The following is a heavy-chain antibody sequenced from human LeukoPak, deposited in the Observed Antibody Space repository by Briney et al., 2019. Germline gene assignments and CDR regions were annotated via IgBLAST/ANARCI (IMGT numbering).Heavy chain of an antibody. Sequence: VASVKVSCKASGGTFSSYAISWVRQAPGQGLEWMGGIIPIFGTANYAQKFQGRVTITTDESTSTAYMELSSLRSEDTAVYYCARDYPPTYYDILVYWGQGTLVTVSS. V-gene: IGHV1-69*05. CDR3: ARDYPPTYYDILVY. CDR1: GGTFSSYA. CDR2: IIPIFGTA. D-gene: IGHD3-9*01. J-gene: IGHJ4*02.